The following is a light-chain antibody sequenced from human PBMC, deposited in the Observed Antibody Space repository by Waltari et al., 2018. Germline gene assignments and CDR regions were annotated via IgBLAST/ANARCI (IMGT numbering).Light chain of an antibody. V-gene: IGKV3-11*01. CDR3: QQLRNWPLS. J-gene: IGKJ5*01. CDR1: QSIVDA. CDR2: DAS. Sequence: VSTQSPAPISLSPGDRAALSCRASQSIVDAIAWYQQRPGQTPRLLIYDASNRAPGIPARFSGSGSGTDFTLTISSLEPEDFAVYYCQQLRNWPLSFGQGTRLEIK.